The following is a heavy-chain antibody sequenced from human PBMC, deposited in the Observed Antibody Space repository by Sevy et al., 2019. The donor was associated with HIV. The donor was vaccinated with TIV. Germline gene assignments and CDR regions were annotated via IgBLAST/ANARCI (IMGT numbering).Heavy chain of an antibody. D-gene: IGHD2-15*01. CDR2: ISSSSYI. V-gene: IGHV3-21*01. Sequence: GGSLRLSCAASGFTFSSYSMNWVRQAPGKGLEWVSSISSSSYIYYADSVKGRFTISRDNAKNSLYLQMNSLRAEDTAVYYCARAGYCSGGSCYSGRYYYYYMDVWGKGTTVTVSS. CDR3: ARAGYCSGGSCYSGRYYYYYMDV. CDR1: GFTFSSYS. J-gene: IGHJ6*03.